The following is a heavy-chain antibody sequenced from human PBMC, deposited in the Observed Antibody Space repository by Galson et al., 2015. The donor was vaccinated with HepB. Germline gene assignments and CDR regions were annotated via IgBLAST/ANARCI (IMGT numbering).Heavy chain of an antibody. CDR2: INPSGGST. V-gene: IGHV1-46*01. CDR1: GYSFTSYY. Sequence: SVKVSCKASGYSFTSYYMHWVRQAPGQGHEWMGIINPSGGSTSYAQKFQGRVTMTRDTSTSTVYMELSSLRSEDTAVYYCARTDYYDSSGYYYFDYWGQGTLVTVSS. D-gene: IGHD3-22*01. CDR3: ARTDYYDSSGYYYFDY. J-gene: IGHJ4*02.